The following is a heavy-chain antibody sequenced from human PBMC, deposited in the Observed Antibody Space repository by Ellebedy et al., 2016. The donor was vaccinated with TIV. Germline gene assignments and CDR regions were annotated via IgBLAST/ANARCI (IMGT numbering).Heavy chain of an antibody. V-gene: IGHV3-30*02. D-gene: IGHD2-8*01. CDR3: AKDGRGTNPGHFDY. Sequence: PGGSLRLSCAASGFTFSSYGMHWVRQAPGKGLEWVTFIRYDGSIKYYGDSVKGRFTVSRDISKNALYLQMNGLRAEDTAVYYCAKDGRGTNPGHFDYWGQGTLVTVSS. CDR1: GFTFSSYG. J-gene: IGHJ4*02. CDR2: IRYDGSIK.